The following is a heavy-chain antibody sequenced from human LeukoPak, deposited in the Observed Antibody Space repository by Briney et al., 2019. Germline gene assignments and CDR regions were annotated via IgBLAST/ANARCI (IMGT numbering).Heavy chain of an antibody. J-gene: IGHJ4*02. CDR3: ARDLSPKSPLNLFDY. V-gene: IGHV3-30-3*01. Sequence: PGGSLRLSCAASGFTFSSYAMHWVRQAPGKGLEWVAAISSDGYNKYNADSVKGRFTISRDNSKNTLYLQMNSLRPEDTAVYFCARDLSPKSPLNLFDYWGQGTLVTVSS. CDR2: ISSDGYNK. CDR1: GFTFSSYA. D-gene: IGHD1-14*01.